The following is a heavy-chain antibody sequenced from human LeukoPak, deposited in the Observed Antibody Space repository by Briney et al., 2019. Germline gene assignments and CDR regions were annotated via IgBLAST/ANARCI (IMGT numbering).Heavy chain of an antibody. CDR1: RFTFSNYW. Sequence: PGGSLRLSCVASRFTFSNYWMTWVCQAPGKGLERVANIKKDGGETYYMESVKGRFTISRDNSKNTLYLQMNSLRAEDTAVYYCANEATMVRGVIITSYFDYWGQGTLVTVSS. CDR2: IKKDGGET. CDR3: ANEATMVRGVIITSYFDY. J-gene: IGHJ4*02. V-gene: IGHV3-7*01. D-gene: IGHD3-10*01.